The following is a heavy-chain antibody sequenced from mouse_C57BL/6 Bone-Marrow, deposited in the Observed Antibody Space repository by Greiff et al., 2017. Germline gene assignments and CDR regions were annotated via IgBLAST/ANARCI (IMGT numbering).Heavy chain of an antibody. J-gene: IGHJ1*03. V-gene: IGHV10-1*01. CDR3: GRNWDWYFDV. D-gene: IGHD4-1*01. CDR2: IRSKSNNYAT. CDR1: GFSFNTYA. Sequence: EVQGVESGGGLVQPKGSLKLSCAASGFSFNTYAMNWVRQAPGKGLEWVARIRSKSNNYATYYADSVKDRFTISRDDSESMLYLQMNNLKTEDTARYYCGRNWDWYFDVWGTGTTVTVSS.